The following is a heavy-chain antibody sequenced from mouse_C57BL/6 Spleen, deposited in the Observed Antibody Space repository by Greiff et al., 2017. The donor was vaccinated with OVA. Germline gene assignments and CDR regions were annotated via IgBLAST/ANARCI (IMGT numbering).Heavy chain of an antibody. V-gene: IGHV5-17*01. CDR1: GFTFSDYG. CDR3: ERSPPFPGFDY. Sequence: EVQLVESGGGLVKPGGSLKLSCAASGFTFSDYGMHWVRQAPEKGLEWVAYISSGSSTIYYADTVKGRFTISRDNAKNTTFLQMTSLRCEDTAMYSCERSPPFPGFDYWGKGTTLTVSS. CDR2: ISSGSSTI. J-gene: IGHJ2*01.